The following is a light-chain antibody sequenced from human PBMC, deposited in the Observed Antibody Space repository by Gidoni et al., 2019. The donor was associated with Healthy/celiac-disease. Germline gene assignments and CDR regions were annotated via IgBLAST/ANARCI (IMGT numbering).Light chain of an antibody. CDR1: QSTRSW. V-gene: IGKV1-5*03. CDR3: QQYNSPMYT. CDR2: KAS. Sequence: DIQMTQSPSTLSASVGDRVTITCRASQSTRSWLAWYQQKPGKAPKLLIYKASSLESGVPSRFSGSGSGTEFTLTISSLQPDDFATYYCQQYNSPMYTFXQXTKLEIK. J-gene: IGKJ2*01.